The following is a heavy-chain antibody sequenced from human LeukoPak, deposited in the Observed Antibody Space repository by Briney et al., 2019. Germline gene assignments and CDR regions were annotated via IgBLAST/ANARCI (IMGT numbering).Heavy chain of an antibody. CDR2: IYYSGST. V-gene: IGHV4-59*01. CDR1: GGSISSYY. Sequence: SETLSLTCTVSGGSISSYYWSWIRQPPGKGLEWIGYIYYSGSTNYNPSLKSRVTISVDTSKNQFSLKLSSVTAADTAVYYCAGYYDFWSGYVYWGQGTLVTVSS. CDR3: AGYYDFWSGYVY. J-gene: IGHJ4*02. D-gene: IGHD3-3*01.